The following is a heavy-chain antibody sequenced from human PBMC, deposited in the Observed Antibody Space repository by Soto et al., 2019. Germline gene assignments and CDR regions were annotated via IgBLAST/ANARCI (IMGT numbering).Heavy chain of an antibody. Sequence: EVQLLESGGGLVQPGGSLRLSCVVSGFTFGSYAMSWVRQAPGKGLEWVSAISGGGSDSYYADSVKGRFTISRDDXTNTLYLQVNSRRAEDTAVYFCVKEGTGTTSAVFDYWGQGTLVTVSS. CDR3: VKEGTGTTSAVFDY. CDR2: ISGGGSDS. V-gene: IGHV3-23*01. D-gene: IGHD1-7*01. J-gene: IGHJ4*02. CDR1: GFTFGSYA.